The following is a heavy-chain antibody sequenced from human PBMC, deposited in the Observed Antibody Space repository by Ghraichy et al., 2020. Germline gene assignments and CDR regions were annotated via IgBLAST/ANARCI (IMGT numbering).Heavy chain of an antibody. CDR3: AKGDYCSSTSCWGFYYYGMDV. CDR1: GFTFSSYA. V-gene: IGHV3-23*01. CDR2: ISGSGGST. D-gene: IGHD2-2*01. Sequence: GESLNISCAASGFTFSSYAMSWVHQAPGKGLEWVSAISGSGGSTYYADSVKGRFTISRDNSKNTLYLQMNSLRAEDTAVYYCAKGDYCSSTSCWGFYYYGMDVWGQGTTVTVSS. J-gene: IGHJ6*02.